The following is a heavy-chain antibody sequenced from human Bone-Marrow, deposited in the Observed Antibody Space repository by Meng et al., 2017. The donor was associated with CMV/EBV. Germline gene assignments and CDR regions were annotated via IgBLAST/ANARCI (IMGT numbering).Heavy chain of an antibody. CDR1: GYTFTGYY. CDR2: INPNSGGT. Sequence: ASVKVSCKASGYTFTGYYMHWVRQAPGQGLEWMGWINPNSGGTNYAQKFQGRVTMTRDTSISTAYMELSRLRSDDTAVYYCARESGYCSSTSCYRAFYIWGQATIVIVSS. D-gene: IGHD2-2*02. J-gene: IGHJ3*02. V-gene: IGHV1-2*02. CDR3: ARESGYCSSTSCYRAFYI.